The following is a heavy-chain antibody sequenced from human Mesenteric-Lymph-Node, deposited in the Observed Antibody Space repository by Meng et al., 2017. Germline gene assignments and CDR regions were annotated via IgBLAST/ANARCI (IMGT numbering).Heavy chain of an antibody. CDR1: GYSISSGYY. D-gene: IGHD3-10*01. V-gene: IGHV4-38-2*02. CDR2: IYHSGST. CDR3: ARAARRPGSYYNLGDAFDI. J-gene: IGHJ3*02. Sequence: SETLSLTCTVSGYSISSGYYWGWIRQPPGKGLEWIGSIYHSGSTYYNPSLKSRVTISVDTSKNQFSLKLSSVTAADTAVYYCARAARRPGSYYNLGDAFDIWGQGTMVTVSS.